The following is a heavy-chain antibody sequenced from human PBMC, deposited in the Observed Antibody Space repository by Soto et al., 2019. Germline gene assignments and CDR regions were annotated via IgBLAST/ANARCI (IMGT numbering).Heavy chain of an antibody. CDR1: GFIFGAYS. J-gene: IGHJ3*02. CDR2: IGWNGAKV. V-gene: IGHV3-9*01. Sequence: EVQLVESGGGLVQPGRSLRLSCAASGFIFGAYSMHWVRQAPGKGLEWVSGIGWNGAKVGYADSVKGRVTISRDNAKNSLYLQMNSLRTDDTAFYYCTKTDAFDIWGHGTMVTVYS. CDR3: TKTDAFDI.